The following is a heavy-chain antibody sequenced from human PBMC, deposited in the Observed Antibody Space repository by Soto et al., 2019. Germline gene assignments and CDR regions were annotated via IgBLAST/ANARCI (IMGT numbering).Heavy chain of an antibody. CDR1: GFSFSISP. CDR2: ISYDGTNK. Sequence: GGSLRLSCAASGFSFSISPMHWARQAPGKGPEWVALISYDGTNKFYADSVKGRFTISRDNSKSTLYLQVDSLRPEDAAVYYCARDPKTSGGQNWAFNYFDSWGQGTLVTVSS. V-gene: IGHV3-30-3*01. J-gene: IGHJ4*02. CDR3: ARDPKTSGGQNWAFNYFDS. D-gene: IGHD7-27*01.